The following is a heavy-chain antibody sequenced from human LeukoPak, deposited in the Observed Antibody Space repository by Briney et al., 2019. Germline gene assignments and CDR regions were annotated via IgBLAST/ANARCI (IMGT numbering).Heavy chain of an antibody. CDR1: GDIVSNNSAA. D-gene: IGHD1-14*01. CDR2: TYFMSEWSN. J-gene: IGHJ2*01. V-gene: IGHV6-1*01. CDR3: ARGVAGGRYLDL. Sequence: SQTLSLTSAISGDIVSNNSAASTSIRQSPSRGLEWLGRTYFMSEWSNTYAPSMTSRITINADTSKNQFSLQLNSVTAEYAAVYFCARGVAGGRYLDLGGRGTLVTVSS.